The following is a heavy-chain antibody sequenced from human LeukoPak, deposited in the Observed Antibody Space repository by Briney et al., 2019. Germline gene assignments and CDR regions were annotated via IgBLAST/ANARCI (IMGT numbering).Heavy chain of an antibody. V-gene: IGHV1-69*05. CDR3: ARDLGAAAGTGGYYYYMDV. J-gene: IGHJ6*03. CDR1: GGTFSSYA. D-gene: IGHD6-13*01. Sequence: ASVKVSCKASGGTFSSYAISWVRQAPGQGLEWMGRIIPIFGTANYAQKFQGRVTITTDESTSTAYMELSSLRSEDTAVYYCARDLGAAAGTGGYYYYMDVWGKGTTVTVSS. CDR2: IIPIFGTA.